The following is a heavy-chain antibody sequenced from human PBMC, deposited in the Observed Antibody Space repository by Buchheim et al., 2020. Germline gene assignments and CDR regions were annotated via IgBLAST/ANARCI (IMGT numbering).Heavy chain of an antibody. CDR1: GFTFSSYA. V-gene: IGHV3-30-3*01. D-gene: IGHD4-17*01. CDR3: ARDTGYGDYGRTYYFDY. J-gene: IGHJ4*02. Sequence: QVQLVESGGGVVQPGRSLRLSCAVSGFTFSSYAMHWVRQAPGKGLEWVAVISYDGSNKYYADSVKGRFTISRDNSKNTLYLQMNSLRAEDTAVYYCARDTGYGDYGRTYYFDYWGQGTL. CDR2: ISYDGSNK.